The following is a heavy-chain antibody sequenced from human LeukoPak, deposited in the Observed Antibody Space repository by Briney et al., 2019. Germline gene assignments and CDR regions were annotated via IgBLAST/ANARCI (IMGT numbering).Heavy chain of an antibody. V-gene: IGHV3-21*04. CDR1: GFAFSTYS. CDR3: ARVAAGATIHNYYYSYMDV. CDR2: ITSTSTSI. Sequence: PGGSLRLSCAASGFAFSTYSMSWVRQAPGTGLEWVSSITSTSTSIHYADSVRGRFTISRDNAENSLYLKVNGLRAEDTAVYYCARVAAGATIHNYYYSYMDVWGKGTTVTVSS. J-gene: IGHJ6*03. D-gene: IGHD5-12*01.